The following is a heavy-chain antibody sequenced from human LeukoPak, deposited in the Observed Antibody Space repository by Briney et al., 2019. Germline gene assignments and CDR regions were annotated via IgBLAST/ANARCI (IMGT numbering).Heavy chain of an antibody. Sequence: SETLSLTCTVSGGSISNYYWSWIRQPPGKGLEWIGYISYTGNTNYNPSLKSRVTLSVDTSKNQFSLRLTSVTAADTAVYFCASGRGYVDTALVMDYWGQGTLVPVSS. CDR1: GGSISNYY. D-gene: IGHD5-18*01. V-gene: IGHV4-59*01. CDR3: ASGRGYVDTALVMDY. J-gene: IGHJ4*02. CDR2: ISYTGNT.